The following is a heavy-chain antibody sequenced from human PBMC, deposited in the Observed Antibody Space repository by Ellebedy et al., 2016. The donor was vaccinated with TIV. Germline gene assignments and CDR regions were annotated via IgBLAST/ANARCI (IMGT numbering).Heavy chain of an antibody. D-gene: IGHD5-24*01. CDR1: GGSISSSSYY. CDR3: ARDSRDGYGHGV. CDR2: IYYSGST. J-gene: IGHJ6*02. V-gene: IGHV4-39*07. Sequence: SETLSLXXTVSGGSISSSSYYWGWIRQPPGKGLEWIGSIYYSGSTNYNPSLKSRVTISVDTSKNQFSLKLSSVTAADTAVYYCARDSRDGYGHGVWGQGTTVTVSS.